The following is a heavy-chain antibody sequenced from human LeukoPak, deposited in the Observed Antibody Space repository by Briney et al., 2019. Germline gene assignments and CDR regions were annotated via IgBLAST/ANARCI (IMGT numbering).Heavy chain of an antibody. CDR3: ARPGNLIYFDY. J-gene: IGHJ4*02. Sequence: QPGGSLRLSCVASGFSISNHWMNWVRLAPGKGLEWVANIKPDGSEKYYVDSVKGRFTISRDNAKNSLYLQMNSLRAEDTAVYYCARPGNLIYFDYWGQGTLVTVSS. V-gene: IGHV3-7*01. D-gene: IGHD3-10*01. CDR2: IKPDGSEK. CDR1: GFSISNHW.